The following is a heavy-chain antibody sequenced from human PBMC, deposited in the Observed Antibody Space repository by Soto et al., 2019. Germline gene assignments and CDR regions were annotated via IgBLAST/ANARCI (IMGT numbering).Heavy chain of an antibody. CDR1: GGFVSSGSYY. D-gene: IGHD1-1*01. Sequence: QVQLQQWGAGLLKPSETLSLTCAVYGGFVSSGSYYWSWIRQPTGKGLEWIGEMSHSGGTHFNPSPKSRVTIAVDTSKNQFSLKMTSVTAADTALYYCARVERGTATTVVDAFDIWGPGTMVTVSS. CDR3: ARVERGTATTVVDAFDI. V-gene: IGHV4-34*01. CDR2: MSHSGGT. J-gene: IGHJ3*02.